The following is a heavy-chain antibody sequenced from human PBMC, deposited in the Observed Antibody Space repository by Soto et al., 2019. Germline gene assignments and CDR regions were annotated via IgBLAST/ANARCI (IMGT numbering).Heavy chain of an antibody. D-gene: IGHD6-13*01. CDR1: GGSFSGYY. CDR2: INHSGST. CDR3: ARGGRRIAAAGIKAYNWFDP. Sequence: LSLTCAVYGGSFSGYYWSWIRQPPGKGLEWIGEINHSGSTNYNPSLKSRVTISVDTSKNQFSLKLSSVTAADTAVYYCARGGRRIAAAGIKAYNWFDPWGQGTLVTVSS. V-gene: IGHV4-34*01. J-gene: IGHJ5*02.